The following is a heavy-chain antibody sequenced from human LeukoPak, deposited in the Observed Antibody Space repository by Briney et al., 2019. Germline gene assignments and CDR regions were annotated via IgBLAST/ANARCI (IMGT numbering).Heavy chain of an antibody. D-gene: IGHD3-10*01. Sequence: GGSLRLSCAASGFTFSNYDMHWVRQATGKGLEWVSAIGTTGDTYYPGSVKGRFTISRENAKNSLYLQMNSLRAGDTAVYYCARGYGSRDAFDIWGQGTMVTVSS. CDR3: ARGYGSRDAFDI. CDR1: GFTFSNYD. V-gene: IGHV3-13*01. CDR2: IGTTGDT. J-gene: IGHJ3*02.